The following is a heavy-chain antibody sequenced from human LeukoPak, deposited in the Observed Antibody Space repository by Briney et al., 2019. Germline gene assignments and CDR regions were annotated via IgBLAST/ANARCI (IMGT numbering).Heavy chain of an antibody. CDR3: ARDGVGYCSSTSCGGWFDP. Sequence: ASVKLSCKASGYTFTSYGISWMRQAPGQGLEWIGWINAYKGNTNYAQKLQGRITMTTDTSTSTAYMELRSLRSDDTGVYYCARDGVGYCSSTSCGGWFDPWGQGTLVTVSS. V-gene: IGHV1-18*01. J-gene: IGHJ5*02. D-gene: IGHD2-2*01. CDR1: GYTFTSYG. CDR2: INAYKGNT.